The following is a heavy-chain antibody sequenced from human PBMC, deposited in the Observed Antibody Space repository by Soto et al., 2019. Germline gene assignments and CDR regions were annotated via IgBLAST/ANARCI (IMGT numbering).Heavy chain of an antibody. CDR3: ARVPHIQNNIAAAASNWFDP. CDR1: GYTFTSYA. D-gene: IGHD6-13*01. V-gene: IGHV7-4-1*02. Sequence: ASVKVSCKASGYTFTSYAMNWVRQAPGQGLEWMGWINTNTGNPTYAQGFTGRFVFSLDTSVSTAYLQISSLKAEDTAVYYCARVPHIQNNIAAAASNWFDPWGQGTLVTVSS. CDR2: INTNTGNP. J-gene: IGHJ5*02.